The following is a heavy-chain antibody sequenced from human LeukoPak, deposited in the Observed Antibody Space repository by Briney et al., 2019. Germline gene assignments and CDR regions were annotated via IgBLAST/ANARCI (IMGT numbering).Heavy chain of an antibody. CDR2: IFYSGIL. CDR3: ARAPIAVAGAGHEYFDY. CDR1: GGSISSSSYY. D-gene: IGHD6-19*01. V-gene: IGHV4-39*01. Sequence: PSETLSLTCTVSGGSISSSSYYWGWVRQPPGSGLEWIGSIFYSGILYYSPSLKSRVTISVDTSKNQFSLKLTSVTAADTAVYYCARAPIAVAGAGHEYFDYWGQGTLVTVPS. J-gene: IGHJ4*02.